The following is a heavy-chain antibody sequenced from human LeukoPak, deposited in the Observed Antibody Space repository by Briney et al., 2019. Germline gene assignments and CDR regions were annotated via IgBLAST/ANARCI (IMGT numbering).Heavy chain of an antibody. V-gene: IGHV3-43*02. J-gene: IGHJ4*02. CDR2: ISGDGGST. D-gene: IGHD2-15*01. CDR3: AKEYCSGGSCYSYSSGLPDY. CDR1: GFTFDDNV. Sequence: GGSLRLSCAASGFTFDDNVMHRVRQAPGKGLEWVSLISGDGGSTYYADSVKGRFTISRDNSKNSLYLQMNSLRTEDTALYYCAKEYCSGGSCYSYSSGLPDYWGQGTLVTVSS.